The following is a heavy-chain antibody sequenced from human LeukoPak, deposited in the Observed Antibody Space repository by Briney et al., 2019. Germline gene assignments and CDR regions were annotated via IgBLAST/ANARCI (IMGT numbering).Heavy chain of an antibody. Sequence: SETLSLTCTVSGGSISSNVYYWGWIRQPPGKGLEWIGTIYYDGRTSYNPSLKSRVTISIDTSKKQLSLKLISVTAADTAVYYCARGRYGDYCFDLWGRSTLVTVSS. CDR1: GGSISSNVYY. J-gene: IGHJ2*01. CDR3: ARGRYGDYCFDL. D-gene: IGHD4-17*01. CDR2: IYYDGRT. V-gene: IGHV4-39*07.